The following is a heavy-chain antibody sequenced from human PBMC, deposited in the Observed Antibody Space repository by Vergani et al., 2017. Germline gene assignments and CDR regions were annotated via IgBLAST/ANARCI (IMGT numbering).Heavy chain of an antibody. CDR3: ASKRGACRAAYCHSYDF. V-gene: IGHV4-39*01. CDR2: MDYSGGT. Sequence: QVQLQESGPGLVKPSDTLSLTCTVSGDSVISTDYHLGWIRQPPGKGLEWIGSMDYSGGTSYNPSLESRISISFETPKNQFSLRLTSVTAADTAVYYCASKRGACRAAYCHSYDFWGPGTLVGVSS. CDR1: GDSVISTDYH. J-gene: IGHJ4*02. D-gene: IGHD2-15*01.